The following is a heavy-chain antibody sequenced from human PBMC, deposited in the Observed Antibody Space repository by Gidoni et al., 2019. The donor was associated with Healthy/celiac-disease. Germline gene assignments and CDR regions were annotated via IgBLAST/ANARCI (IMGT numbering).Heavy chain of an antibody. Sequence: QVQLQESGPGLVKPSQTLSLTCTVSGGSISSGSYYWSWIRQPAGKGLEWIGRIYTSGSTNYNPSLKSRVTISVDTSKNQFSLKLSSETAADTAVYYCARVRYYYDSSGYSVGRGWFDPWGQGTLVTVSS. CDR3: ARVRYYYDSSGYSVGRGWFDP. D-gene: IGHD3-22*01. J-gene: IGHJ5*02. CDR2: IYTSGST. CDR1: GGSISSGSYY. V-gene: IGHV4-61*02.